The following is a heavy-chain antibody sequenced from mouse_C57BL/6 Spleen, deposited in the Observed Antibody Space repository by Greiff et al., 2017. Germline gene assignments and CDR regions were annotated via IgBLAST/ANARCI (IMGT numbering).Heavy chain of an antibody. CDR1: GFNIKDYY. CDR3: ARSGPITTVVDY. J-gene: IGHJ2*01. CDR2: FDPEDGET. Sequence: VQLKESGAELVKPGASVKLSCTASGFNIKDYYMHWVKQRTEQGLEWIGRFDPEDGETKYAPKFQGKATITADTSSNTAYLQLSSLTSEDTAVYYGARSGPITTVVDYWGQGTTLTVSA. V-gene: IGHV14-2*01. D-gene: IGHD1-1*01.